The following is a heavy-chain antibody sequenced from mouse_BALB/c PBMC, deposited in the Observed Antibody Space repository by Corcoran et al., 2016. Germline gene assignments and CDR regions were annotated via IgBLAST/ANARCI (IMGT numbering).Heavy chain of an antibody. D-gene: IGHD2-3*01. CDR3: ARWEGWLIAY. Sequence: EVQLQQSGAELVKPGASVKLSCAASGINIKDTYMHWVKQRPEQGLEWIGRIDPANGNTKYDPKFQGKATITADTSSNTAYLQLSSLTSEDTAVYYCARWEGWLIAYWGQGTLVTVSA. J-gene: IGHJ3*01. V-gene: IGHV14-3*02. CDR2: IDPANGNT. CDR1: GINIKDTY.